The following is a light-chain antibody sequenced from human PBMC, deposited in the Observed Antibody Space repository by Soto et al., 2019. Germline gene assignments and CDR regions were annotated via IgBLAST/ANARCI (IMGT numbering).Light chain of an antibody. Sequence: EIVLTQSPATLSLSPGERATLSCRASQSVSSYLAWYQQKPGQAPRLLIYDASNRATGIPARFSGSGAGPDLTITISSLEPEDASVYYCQQRSNWPRRFTFGPGTKVDIK. CDR3: QQRSNWPRRFT. J-gene: IGKJ3*01. CDR1: QSVSSY. CDR2: DAS. V-gene: IGKV3-11*01.